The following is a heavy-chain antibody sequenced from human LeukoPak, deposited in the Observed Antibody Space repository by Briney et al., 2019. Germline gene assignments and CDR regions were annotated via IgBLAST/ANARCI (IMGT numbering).Heavy chain of an antibody. Sequence: GGSLRLSCAASGFTFSSYSMNWVRQAPGKGLEWVSYISSSSSDMYYADSVKGRFTISRDSAKNSLYLQMNSLRAEDTAVYYCAREYSSSSGRSFDYWGQGTLVIVSS. J-gene: IGHJ4*02. CDR2: ISSSSSDM. D-gene: IGHD6-6*01. CDR1: GFTFSSYS. V-gene: IGHV3-48*01. CDR3: AREYSSSSGRSFDY.